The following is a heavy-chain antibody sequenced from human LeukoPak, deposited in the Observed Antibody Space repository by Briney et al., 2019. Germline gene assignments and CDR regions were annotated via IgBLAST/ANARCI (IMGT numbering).Heavy chain of an antibody. CDR2: IYYSGST. Sequence: SETLSLTCTVSGGSISSSSYYWGWIRQPPGKGLEWIGSIYYSGSTYYNPSLKSRVTISVDTSKNQFSLKLSSVTAADTAVYYCIGILSRGWTPWGQGTLVTVSS. CDR1: GGSISSSSYY. D-gene: IGHD6-19*01. V-gene: IGHV4-39*01. CDR3: IGILSRGWTP. J-gene: IGHJ5*02.